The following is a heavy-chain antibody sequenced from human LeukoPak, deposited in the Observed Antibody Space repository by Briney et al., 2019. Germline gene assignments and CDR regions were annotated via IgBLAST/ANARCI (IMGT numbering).Heavy chain of an antibody. Sequence: SETLSLTCTVSGGSISSSSYDWGWLRQPPGRGLEWIGSIYYSGSTYYNPSLKSRVTISVDTSKNQFSLKLSSVTAADTAVYYCAKAGSPRRGNWFDPWGQGTLVTVSS. CDR2: IYYSGST. V-gene: IGHV4-39*01. D-gene: IGHD3-10*01. J-gene: IGHJ5*02. CDR3: AKAGSPRRGNWFDP. CDR1: GGSISSSSYD.